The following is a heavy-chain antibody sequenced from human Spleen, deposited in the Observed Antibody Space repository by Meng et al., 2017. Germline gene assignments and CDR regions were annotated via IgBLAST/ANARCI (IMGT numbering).Heavy chain of an antibody. CDR2: ISYDGSNK. CDR1: GFTFSSYA. Sequence: GESLKISCAASGFTFSSYAMNWVRQAPGKGLEWVAAISYDGSNKYYADSVKGRFTISRDNSKNTRYLQMNSLRAEDTAVYYCARDLYSSSYLGYFPHWGQGTLVTVSS. D-gene: IGHD6-13*01. J-gene: IGHJ1*01. V-gene: IGHV3-30*04. CDR3: ARDLYSSSYLGYFPH.